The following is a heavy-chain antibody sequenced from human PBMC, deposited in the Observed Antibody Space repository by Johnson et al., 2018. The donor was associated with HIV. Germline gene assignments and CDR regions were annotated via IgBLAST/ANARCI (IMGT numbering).Heavy chain of an antibody. V-gene: IGHV3-13*01. Sequence: VQLVESGGGLVQPGGSLRLSCAASGFTVSSNYMSWVRQAPGKGLEWVSVIGTAGDTYYPGSVKGRFTISRENAKNSLYLQMGSLRAEDTAVYYCAKEGNYETTSDALDIWGQGTMVTVSS. CDR2: IGTAGDT. CDR3: AKEGNYETTSDALDI. CDR1: GFTVSSNY. D-gene: IGHD4-11*01. J-gene: IGHJ3*02.